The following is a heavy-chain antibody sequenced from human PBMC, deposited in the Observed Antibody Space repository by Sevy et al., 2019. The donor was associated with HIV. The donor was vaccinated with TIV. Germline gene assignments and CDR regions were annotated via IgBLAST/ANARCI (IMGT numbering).Heavy chain of an antibody. CDR2: IYLGDSDT. Sequence: GESRRISCKGSGYSSTNYWIGWVRQMPGKGLEWMGIIYLGDSDTRYRQSFQGQVNMSVGKSISTAFLQWSNLKASDTAMYYCARLNYGGNEEVAFDNWGQGTMVTVSS. CDR1: GYSSTNYW. CDR3: ARLNYGGNEEVAFDN. J-gene: IGHJ3*02. D-gene: IGHD2-15*01. V-gene: IGHV5-51*01.